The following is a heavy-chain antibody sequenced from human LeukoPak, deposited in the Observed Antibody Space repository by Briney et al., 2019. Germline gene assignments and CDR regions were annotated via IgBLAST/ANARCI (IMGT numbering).Heavy chain of an antibody. CDR2: IYYSGTT. CDR1: GGSISSGSYY. V-gene: IGHV4-39*07. D-gene: IGHD6-13*01. Sequence: SEALSLTCTVSGGSISSGSYYWVWIRQPPGKGLEWIGTIYYSGTTYYNPSLKSRVTISVDTSKNQFSLRLSSVTAADTAVYCCARVSTSWYQDWYFDLWGRGTLVTVSS. CDR3: ARVSTSWYQDWYFDL. J-gene: IGHJ2*01.